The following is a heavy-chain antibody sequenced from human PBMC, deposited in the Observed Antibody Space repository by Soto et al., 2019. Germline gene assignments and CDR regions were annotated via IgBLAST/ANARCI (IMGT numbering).Heavy chain of an antibody. CDR2: IYYSGST. D-gene: IGHD3-10*01. J-gene: IGHJ5*02. CDR1: GGSVSSGSYY. V-gene: IGHV4-61*01. Sequence: SETLSLTCTVSGGSVSSGSYYWSWIRQPPGKGLEWIGYIYYSGSTNYNPSLKSRVTISVDTSKNQLSLKLSSVTAADTAVYYCARTYYGSGSGWFDPWGQGTLVTVSS. CDR3: ARTYYGSGSGWFDP.